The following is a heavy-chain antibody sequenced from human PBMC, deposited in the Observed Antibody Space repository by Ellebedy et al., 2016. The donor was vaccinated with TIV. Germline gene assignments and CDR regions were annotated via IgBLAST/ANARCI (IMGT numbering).Heavy chain of an antibody. CDR2: INTANGNT. J-gene: IGHJ1*01. CDR1: GYTFTKFA. V-gene: IGHV1-3*04. Sequence: ASVKVSXXASGYTFTKFAIHWVRQAPGQRLEWMGWINTANGNTKSSQKFQGRVTFTRDTSASTAYMEVSSLRSEDTAVYYCARDRRAGTPPFFQYWGQGTLVTVPS. CDR3: ARDRRAGTPPFFQY. D-gene: IGHD1-1*01.